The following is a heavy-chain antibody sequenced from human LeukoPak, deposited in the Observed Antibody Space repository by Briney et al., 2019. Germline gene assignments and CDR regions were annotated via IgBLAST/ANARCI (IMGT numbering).Heavy chain of an antibody. CDR3: ARGVYEEDVNY. Sequence: GGSLRLSCAASGFTFSNCWMHWVRQAPGKGLVWVSRLSSDGRDPSYADSVKGRFTISRDNAKNTLYMQMNSLRAEDTAVYYCARGVYEEDVNYWGQGTLVTVSS. CDR1: GFTFSNCW. CDR2: LSSDGRDP. V-gene: IGHV3-74*01. D-gene: IGHD6-13*01. J-gene: IGHJ4*02.